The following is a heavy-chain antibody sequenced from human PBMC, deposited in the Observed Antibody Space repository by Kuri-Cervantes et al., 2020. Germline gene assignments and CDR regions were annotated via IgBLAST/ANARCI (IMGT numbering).Heavy chain of an antibody. J-gene: IGHJ4*02. D-gene: IGHD3-10*01. Sequence: SETLSLTCTVSGGSISSGGYYWSWIRQHPGKGLEWIGEINHSGSTNYNPSLKSRVTISVDTSKNQFSLKLSSVTAADTAVYYCARGRLYYYGSGTLDYWGQGTLVTVSS. CDR2: INHSGST. CDR1: GGSISSGGYY. CDR3: ARGRLYYYGSGTLDY. V-gene: IGHV4-31*03.